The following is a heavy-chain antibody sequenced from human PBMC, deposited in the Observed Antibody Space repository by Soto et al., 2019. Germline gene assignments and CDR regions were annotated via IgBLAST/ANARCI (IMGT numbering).Heavy chain of an antibody. J-gene: IGHJ3*02. D-gene: IGHD3-3*02. CDR1: GDSISSSDSH. CDR3: VRYDRINMKPYSPEGFHI. Sequence: SETLSLTCTVSGDSISSSDSHWGWTRQPPGKGLEYIGSVYYGGAIFYSGNIYYNPSLKSRVTISVDTSKNQFSLRLSSVTAADTGVYYCVRYDRINMKPYSPEGFHIWGQGTMVTVSS. CDR2: VYYGGAIFYSGNI. V-gene: IGHV4-39*01.